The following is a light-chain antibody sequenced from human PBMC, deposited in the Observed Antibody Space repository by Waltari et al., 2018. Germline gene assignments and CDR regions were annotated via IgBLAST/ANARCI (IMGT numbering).Light chain of an antibody. CDR2: SNN. CDR3: APWDDSLNDRV. V-gene: IGLV1-44*01. CDR1: SPNVGSQT. Sequence: QSVSTQSHPASVTPGQRVTISCSGSSPNVGSQTVNCYLQLPGTPPKLLIYSNNRRPSGVPDRFSGSKSGTAASLAIRVLQSEDEANYYCAPWDDSLNDRVIGGGTKPTVL. J-gene: IGLJ2*01.